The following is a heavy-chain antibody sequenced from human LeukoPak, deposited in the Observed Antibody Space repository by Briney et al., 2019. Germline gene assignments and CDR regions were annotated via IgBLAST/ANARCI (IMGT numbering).Heavy chain of an antibody. J-gene: IGHJ4*02. CDR1: GGSFSGYY. D-gene: IGHD3-10*01. CDR3: AKRKNYYGSGRPFDY. CDR2: INHSGST. V-gene: IGHV4-34*01. Sequence: PSETLSPTCAVYGGSFSGYYWSWIRQPPGKGLDWIGEINHSGSTNYNPSLKSRVTISVDTSKNQFSLILSSVTAADTAVYYCAKRKNYYGSGRPFDYWGQGTLVTVSS.